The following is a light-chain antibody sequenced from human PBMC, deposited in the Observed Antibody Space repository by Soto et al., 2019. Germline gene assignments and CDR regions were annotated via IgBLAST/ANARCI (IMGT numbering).Light chain of an antibody. V-gene: IGLV2-23*01. CDR2: EGS. CDR3: CSYVDTTTHVV. CDR1: SSDVGSYNL. J-gene: IGLJ2*01. Sequence: QSALTQPASVSGSPGQSITISCTGSSSDVGSYNLVSWYQQQPGKAPKLMIYEGSKRPSGVSNRFSGSKSGNTASLTISGLQAEDEADYYCCSYVDTTTHVVFGGGTKVTVL.